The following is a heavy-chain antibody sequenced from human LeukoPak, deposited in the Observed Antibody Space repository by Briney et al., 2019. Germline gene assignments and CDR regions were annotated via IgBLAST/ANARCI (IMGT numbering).Heavy chain of an antibody. V-gene: IGHV1-2*02. CDR2: INPNSGGT. CDR1: GYTFTCYY. J-gene: IGHJ5*02. Sequence: ASVKVSCKASGYTFTCYYMHWVRQAPGQGLEWMGWINPNSGGTNYAQKFQGRVTMTRDTSISTAYMELSRLRSDDTAVYYCARVGGRCSGGSCYSDWFDPWGQGTLVTVSS. CDR3: ARVGGRCSGGSCYSDWFDP. D-gene: IGHD2-15*01.